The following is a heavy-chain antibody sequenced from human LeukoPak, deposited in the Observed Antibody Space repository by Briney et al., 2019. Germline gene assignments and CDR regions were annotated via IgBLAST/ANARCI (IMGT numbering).Heavy chain of an antibody. Sequence: SETLSLTCTVSGGSISSSSYYWGWIRQPPGKGLEWIGSIYYSGSTYYNPSLKSRVTISVDTSKNQFSLKLSSVTAADTAVYYCARSISGGYDSSGYYYAYYYYMDVWGKGTTVTVS. V-gene: IGHV4-39*07. CDR3: ARSISGGYDSSGYYYAYYYYMDV. J-gene: IGHJ6*03. D-gene: IGHD3-22*01. CDR2: IYYSGST. CDR1: GGSISSSSYY.